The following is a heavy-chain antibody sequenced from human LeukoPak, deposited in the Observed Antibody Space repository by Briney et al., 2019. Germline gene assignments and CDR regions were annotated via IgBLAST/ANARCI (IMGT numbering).Heavy chain of an antibody. CDR3: ARDQPVLRYFEQ. CDR1: GGTISSYY. V-gene: IGHV4-4*07. D-gene: IGHD3-9*01. CDR2: IYTSGST. Sequence: SETLSLTCTVSGGTISSYYWSWIRQPAGKGLEWIGRIYTSGSTNYNPSLKSRVTMSVDTSKNQFYLKLSSVTAADTAVYYCARDQPVLRYFEQWGQGTLVTVSS. J-gene: IGHJ4*02.